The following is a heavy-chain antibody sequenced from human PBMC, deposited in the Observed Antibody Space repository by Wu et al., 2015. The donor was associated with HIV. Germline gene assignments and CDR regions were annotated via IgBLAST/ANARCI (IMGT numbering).Heavy chain of an antibody. CDR2: ISAYDGNT. V-gene: IGHV1-18*01. Sequence: QVQLVQSGAEVKKPGASVKVSCKAAGYTFTSYGISWVRQAPGQGLEWMGWISAYDGNTNYAQKLQGRVTMTTDTSTSTAYMELRSLRCDDTAVYFCARDLARYFDTDNVAYQYGMDVWGQGP. CDR1: GYTFTSYG. D-gene: IGHD3-9*01. J-gene: IGHJ6*02. CDR3: ARDLARYFDTDNVAYQYGMDV.